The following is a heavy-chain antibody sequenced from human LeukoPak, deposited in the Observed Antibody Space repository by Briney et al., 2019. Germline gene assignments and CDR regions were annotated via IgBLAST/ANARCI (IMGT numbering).Heavy chain of an antibody. J-gene: IGHJ5*02. Sequence: GSSVKVSCKASGGTFSSYAISWVRQAPGQGLEWMGMIIPIFGTANYAQKFQGRVTITTDESTSTAYMELSSLRSEDTAVYYCARSIVVVVAALNWFDPWGQGTLVTVSS. CDR2: IIPIFGTA. CDR1: GGTFSSYA. CDR3: ARSIVVVVAALNWFDP. V-gene: IGHV1-69*05. D-gene: IGHD2-15*01.